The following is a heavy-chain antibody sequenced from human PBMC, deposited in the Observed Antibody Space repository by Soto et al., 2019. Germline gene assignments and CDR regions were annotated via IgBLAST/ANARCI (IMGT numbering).Heavy chain of an antibody. V-gene: IGHV4-59*08. CDR1: GGSISSYY. CDR2: IYYSGST. CDR3: ARLEYSNRDSEYYYYYYMDV. J-gene: IGHJ6*03. D-gene: IGHD6-6*01. Sequence: LSLTCTVSGGSISSYYWSWIRQPPGKGLEWIGYIYYSGSTNYNPSLKSRVTISVDTSKNQFSLKLSSVTAADTAVYYCARLEYSNRDSEYYYYYYMDVWGKGTTVTVSS.